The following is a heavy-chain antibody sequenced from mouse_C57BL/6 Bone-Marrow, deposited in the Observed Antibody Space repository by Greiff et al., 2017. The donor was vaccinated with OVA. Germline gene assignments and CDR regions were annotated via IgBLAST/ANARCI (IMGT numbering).Heavy chain of an antibody. CDR2: INPSSGYT. Sequence: VQLQQSGAELAKPGASVKLSCKASGYTFTSYWMHWVKQRPGQGLEWIGYINPSSGYTKYNQKFKDKATLTVDKSSSTAYMQLSSLTYEDSAVYYYARGRGVPFDYWGRGTTLTVTA. V-gene: IGHV1-7*01. CDR3: ARGRGVPFDY. CDR1: GYTFTSYW. J-gene: IGHJ2*01.